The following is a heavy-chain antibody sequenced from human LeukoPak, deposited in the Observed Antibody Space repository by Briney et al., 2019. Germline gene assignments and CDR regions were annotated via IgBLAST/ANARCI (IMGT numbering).Heavy chain of an antibody. V-gene: IGHV3-23*01. CDR3: AKMPLNFWVPFDP. CDR1: GFTLSSCA. D-gene: IGHD3-3*01. CDR2: ISGSGGST. J-gene: IGHJ5*02. Sequence: GGSLRLSCAASGFTLSSCAMSWVRQAPGKGLEWVSAISGSGGSTYYADSVKGRFTNSRDNSKNTLYLQMNSLRAEDTAVYYCAKMPLNFWVPFDPWGQGTLVTVSS.